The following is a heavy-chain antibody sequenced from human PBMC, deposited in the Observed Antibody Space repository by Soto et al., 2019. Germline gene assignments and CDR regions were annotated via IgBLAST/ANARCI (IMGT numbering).Heavy chain of an antibody. CDR1: GGTFSSYP. CDR3: ARVGHITNYGMAV. J-gene: IGHJ6*02. CDR2: IIPFFGTS. D-gene: IGHD1-26*01. V-gene: IGHV1-69*01. Sequence: QVQLVQSGAEVKKPGSSVKVSCEASGGTFSSYPINWVRQAPGQGLEWMGGIIPFFGTSNYAQKLQGRVTITADDSTSTAYMELRRLRSEDTAVYYCARVGHITNYGMAVWGQGTTVTVSS.